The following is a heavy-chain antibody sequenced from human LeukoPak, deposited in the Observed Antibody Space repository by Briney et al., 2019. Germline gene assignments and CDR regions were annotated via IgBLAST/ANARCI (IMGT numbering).Heavy chain of an antibody. Sequence: SETLSLTCSVSGGSISSFYWSWIRQPAGKGLEWIGRIYSSGSTDYNPSLKSRVTVSVDTSKNQFSLKLSSVTAADTAVYYCAREGIAAADFDYWGQGTLVTASS. D-gene: IGHD6-13*01. V-gene: IGHV4-4*07. CDR3: AREGIAAADFDY. CDR2: IYSSGST. CDR1: GGSISSFY. J-gene: IGHJ4*02.